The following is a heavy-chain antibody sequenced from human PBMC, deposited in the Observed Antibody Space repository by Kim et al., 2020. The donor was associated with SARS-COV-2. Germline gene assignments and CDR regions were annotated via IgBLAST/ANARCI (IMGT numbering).Heavy chain of an antibody. J-gene: IGHJ4*02. CDR1: GGTFSSYA. CDR2: IIPILGIA. Sequence: SVKVSCKASGGTFSSYAISWVRQAPGQGLEWMGRIIPILGIANYAQKFQGRVTITADKSTSTAYMELSSLRSEDTAVYYCANSFGFGGSYYGYFDYWGQGTLVTVSS. V-gene: IGHV1-69*04. D-gene: IGHD1-26*01. CDR3: ANSFGFGGSYYGYFDY.